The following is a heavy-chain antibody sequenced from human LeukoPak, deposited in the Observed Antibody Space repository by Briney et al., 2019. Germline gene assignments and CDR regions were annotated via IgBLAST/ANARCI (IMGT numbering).Heavy chain of an antibody. CDR1: GYTFTSYG. J-gene: IGHJ6*02. Sequence: ASVKVSCKASGYTFTSYGISWVRQAPGQGLEWMGWISAYNGNTNYAQKLQGRVTMTTDTSTSTAYMELRSLRSDDTAVYYCARDQIDYDIYPGDDGMDVWGQGTTVTVSS. D-gene: IGHD3-9*01. CDR2: ISAYNGNT. V-gene: IGHV1-18*01. CDR3: ARDQIDYDIYPGDDGMDV.